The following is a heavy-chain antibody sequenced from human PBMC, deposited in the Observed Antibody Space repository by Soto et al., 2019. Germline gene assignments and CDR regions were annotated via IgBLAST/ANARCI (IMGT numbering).Heavy chain of an antibody. V-gene: IGHV4-31*03. CDR2: IYYSGST. CDR3: ARANFYYDFWSGYYSRYNWFDP. D-gene: IGHD3-3*01. J-gene: IGHJ5*02. Sequence: SDTLSLTCPFSGCSISSGGDYWSWIRQHPGKGLEWIGYIYYSGSTYYNPSLKSRVTISVDTSKNQFSLKLSSVTAADTAVYYCARANFYYDFWSGYYSRYNWFDPWGQGTLVTVSS. CDR1: GCSISSGGDY.